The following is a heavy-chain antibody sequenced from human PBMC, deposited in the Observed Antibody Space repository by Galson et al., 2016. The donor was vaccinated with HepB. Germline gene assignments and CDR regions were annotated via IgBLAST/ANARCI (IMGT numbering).Heavy chain of an antibody. J-gene: IGHJ4*02. CDR1: GFTFSDHT. D-gene: IGHD2-15*01. V-gene: IGHV3-30-3*01. CDR3: ATDATWGAAHYYFDF. CDR2: MSYDGSDI. Sequence: SLRLSCAASGFTFSDHTIHWVRQPPGKGLEWVAVMSYDGSDIYYADSVKGRFTISRGNSKNTLFLQMDSLRPEDTAVYYCATDATWGAAHYYFDFWGQGTLVTVSS.